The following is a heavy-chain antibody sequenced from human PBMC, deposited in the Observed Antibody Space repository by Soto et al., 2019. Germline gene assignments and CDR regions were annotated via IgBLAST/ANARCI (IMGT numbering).Heavy chain of an antibody. CDR2: IWYDGSNK. V-gene: IGHV3-33*08. Sequence: QVQLVESGGGVVQPGGSLRLSCTTSGLTFNTYGMYWVLQAPGKGLEWVAIIWYDGSNKYYGDSVKGRFPISRDNSKNTLYLQMNSLRAEDTALYYCARGDCTGAYCYSWPFNYGVDVWGQGTTVTVSS. D-gene: IGHD2-15*01. J-gene: IGHJ6*02. CDR1: GLTFNTYG. CDR3: ARGDCTGAYCYSWPFNYGVDV.